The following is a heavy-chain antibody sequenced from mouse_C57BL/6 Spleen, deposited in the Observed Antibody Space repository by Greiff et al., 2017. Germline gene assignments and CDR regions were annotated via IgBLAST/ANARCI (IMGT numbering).Heavy chain of an antibody. CDR2: IHPNSGST. V-gene: IGHV1-64*01. D-gene: IGHD1-1*01. CDR3: ARSLGYYYGSSYDYAMDY. J-gene: IGHJ4*01. CDR1: GYTFTSYW. Sequence: QVQLQQPGAELVKPGASVKLSCKASGYTFTSYWMHWVKQRPGQGLEWIGMIHPNSGSTNYNEQLKSKATLTVDKSSSTAYMQLSSLTSEDSAVYYCARSLGYYYGSSYDYAMDYWGQGTSVTVSS.